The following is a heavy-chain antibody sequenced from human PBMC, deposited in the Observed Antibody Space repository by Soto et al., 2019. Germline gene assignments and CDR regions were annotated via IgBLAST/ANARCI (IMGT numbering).Heavy chain of an antibody. D-gene: IGHD6-13*01. J-gene: IGHJ4*02. Sequence: SETLSLTCTVSGGSISSYYWSWIRQPPGKGLEWIGYIYYSGSTNYNPSLKSRVTISVDTSKNQFSLKLSSVTAADTAVDYCARGSAAADFDYWGQGTLVTVSS. CDR3: ARGSAAADFDY. CDR2: IYYSGST. V-gene: IGHV4-59*01. CDR1: GGSISSYY.